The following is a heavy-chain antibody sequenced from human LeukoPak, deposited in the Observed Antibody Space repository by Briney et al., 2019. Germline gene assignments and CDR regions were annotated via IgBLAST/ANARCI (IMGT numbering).Heavy chain of an antibody. CDR3: ARVSEQQLDDYYYYYMDV. V-gene: IGHV3-23*01. CDR1: GFTFSSYA. Sequence: GGSLRLSCAASGFTFSSYAMSWVRQAPGKGLEWVSAISGSGGSTYYADSVKGRFTISRDNSKNTLYLQMNSLRAEDTALYYCARVSEQQLDDYYYYYMDVWGKGTTVTVSS. CDR2: ISGSGGST. D-gene: IGHD6-13*01. J-gene: IGHJ6*03.